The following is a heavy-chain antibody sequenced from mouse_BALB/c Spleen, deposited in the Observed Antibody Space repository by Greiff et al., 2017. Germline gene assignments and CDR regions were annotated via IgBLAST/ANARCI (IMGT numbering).Heavy chain of an antibody. CDR2: ISSGSSTI. D-gene: IGHD2-1*01. Sequence: EVKVVESGGGLVQPGGSRKLSCAASGFTFSSFGMHWVRQAPEKGLEWVAYISSGSSTIYYADTVKGRFTISRDNPKNTLFLQMTSLRSEDTAMYYCARYGNYVGYAMDYWGQGTSGTVSS. CDR1: GFTFSSFG. CDR3: ARYGNYVGYAMDY. J-gene: IGHJ4*01. V-gene: IGHV5-17*02.